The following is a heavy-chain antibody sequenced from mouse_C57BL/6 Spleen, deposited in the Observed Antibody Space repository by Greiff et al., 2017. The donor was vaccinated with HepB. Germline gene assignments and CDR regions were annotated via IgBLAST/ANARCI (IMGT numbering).Heavy chain of an antibody. Sequence: DVHLVESGGGLVKPGGSLKLSCAASGFTFSDYGMHWVRQAPEKGLEWVAYISSGSSTIYYADTVKGRFTISRDNAKNTLFLQMTSLRSEDTAMYYCARTRGSHWYFDVWGTGTTVTVSS. D-gene: IGHD1-1*01. CDR3: ARTRGSHWYFDV. CDR1: GFTFSDYG. CDR2: ISSGSSTI. V-gene: IGHV5-17*01. J-gene: IGHJ1*03.